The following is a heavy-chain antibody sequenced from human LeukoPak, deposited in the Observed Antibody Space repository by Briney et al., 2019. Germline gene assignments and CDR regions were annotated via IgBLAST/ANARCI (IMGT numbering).Heavy chain of an antibody. D-gene: IGHD3-16*01. V-gene: IGHV4-59*01. J-gene: IGHJ6*03. CDR2: IYYSGST. CDR1: GGSISSYY. CDR3: ARETSQKGAHYMDV. Sequence: ASETLSLTCAVSGGSISSYYWSWIRQPPGKGLKWIGYIYYSGSTSYSPSLRSRVTISVDTSKNQFSLKLSSVTAADTAVYYCARETSQKGAHYMDVWGKGTTVTISS.